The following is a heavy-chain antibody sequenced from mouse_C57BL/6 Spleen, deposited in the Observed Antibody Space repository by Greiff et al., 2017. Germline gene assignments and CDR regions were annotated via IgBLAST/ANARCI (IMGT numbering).Heavy chain of an antibody. CDR2: IDPSDSET. CDR3: ARGGYDRVYYFDY. V-gene: IGHV1-52*01. CDR1: GYTFPSYW. Sequence: QVQLKQPGAELVRPGSSVKLSCKASGYTFPSYWMHWVKQRPIQGLAWIGNIDPSDSETHYNQQLKAKATLTVAKSSSTAYMQLCSLTSEDSAVYYCARGGYDRVYYFDYWGQGTTLTVSS. D-gene: IGHD2-2*01. J-gene: IGHJ2*01.